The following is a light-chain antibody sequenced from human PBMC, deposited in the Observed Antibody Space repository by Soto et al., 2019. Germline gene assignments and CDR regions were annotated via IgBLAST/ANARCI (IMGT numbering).Light chain of an antibody. V-gene: IGKV1D-13*01. CDR2: DAS. Sequence: AIQLTQSPSSLSAYVGDSVSITCRASQGISSALAWYQQKPGRAPKLLIYDASSLEGGVPSRFSGSRSGTDFTLTVSSLKHEDFATYYCQQFEDYPFTFGPGTKVDIK. CDR3: QQFEDYPFT. J-gene: IGKJ3*01. CDR1: QGISSA.